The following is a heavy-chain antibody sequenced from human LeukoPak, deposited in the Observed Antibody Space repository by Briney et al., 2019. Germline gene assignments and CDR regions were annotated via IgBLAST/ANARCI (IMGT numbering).Heavy chain of an antibody. J-gene: IGHJ5*02. V-gene: IGHV3-30-3*01. CDR1: GFTISSYA. D-gene: IGHD3-22*01. CDR2: ISYDGSNK. Sequence: GGSLRLSCAASGFTISSYAMHWVRQAPGKGLEWVAVISYDGSNKYYADSVKGRFTISRDNSKNTLYLQMNSLRAEDTAVYYCAREFRSMIVVLYWFDPWGQGTLVTVSS. CDR3: AREFRSMIVVLYWFDP.